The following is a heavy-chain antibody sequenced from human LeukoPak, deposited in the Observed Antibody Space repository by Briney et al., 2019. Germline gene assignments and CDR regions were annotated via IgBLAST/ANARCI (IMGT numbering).Heavy chain of an antibody. V-gene: IGHV4-38-2*01. Sequence: SETLSLTCAVSGYSINSDYYWGWIRQPPGKGLEWIGSVYHSGSTYHNPSLKSRVTISVDTSKNQFSLKLSSVTAADTAVYYCARAVLYRGVIIDNWFDPWGQGTLVTVSS. J-gene: IGHJ5*02. D-gene: IGHD3-10*01. CDR1: GYSINSDYY. CDR2: VYHSGST. CDR3: ARAVLYRGVIIDNWFDP.